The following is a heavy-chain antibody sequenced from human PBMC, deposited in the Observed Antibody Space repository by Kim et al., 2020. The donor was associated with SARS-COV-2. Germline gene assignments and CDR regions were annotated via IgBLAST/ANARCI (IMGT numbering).Heavy chain of an antibody. J-gene: IGHJ4*02. Sequence: ASVKVSCKATGYSFISYYLHWLRQPPGQGLQWMGRIDPRGGGTHYSQKFQARGFMTRDTATDTVYMVLSNLRSEDTAVYYCAREKAGSWYIEFWGQGTPVTVSS. CDR2: IDPRGGGT. V-gene: IGHV1-46*01. CDR1: GYSFISYY. CDR3: AREKAGSWYIEF.